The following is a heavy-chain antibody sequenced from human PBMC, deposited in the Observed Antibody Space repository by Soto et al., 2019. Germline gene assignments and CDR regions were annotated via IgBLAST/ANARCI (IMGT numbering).Heavy chain of an antibody. J-gene: IGHJ6*02. D-gene: IGHD5-18*01. V-gene: IGHV3-30-3*01. Sequence: VQLVESGGGVVQPGMSLRRSCAASGFTFCSYAMHWVRQAPGKGLEWVAVISYDGSNKYYADSVKGRFTISRDNSKNTLYLQMNSLRAEDTAVYYCARDGTAMANYYYYGMDVWGQGTTVTVSS. CDR3: ARDGTAMANYYYYGMDV. CDR2: ISYDGSNK. CDR1: GFTFCSYA.